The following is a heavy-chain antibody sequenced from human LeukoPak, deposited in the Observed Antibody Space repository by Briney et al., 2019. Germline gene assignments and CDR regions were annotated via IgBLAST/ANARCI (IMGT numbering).Heavy chain of an antibody. CDR1: GGSISTYY. D-gene: IGHD3-22*01. Sequence: PSETLSLTCTVSGGSISTYYWSWIRQPPGKGLEWIGYSYNSGSSTNYNPTITCRVNISVDKSKNQFSLNLNSVTAADTAIYYCARCRSYDISGYCDAVDIWGQGTMVTVSS. J-gene: IGHJ3*02. V-gene: IGHV4-59*01. CDR2: SYNSGSST. CDR3: ARCRSYDISGYCDAVDI.